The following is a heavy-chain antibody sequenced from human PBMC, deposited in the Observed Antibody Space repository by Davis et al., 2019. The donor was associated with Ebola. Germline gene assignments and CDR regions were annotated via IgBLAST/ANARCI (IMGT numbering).Heavy chain of an antibody. CDR2: ISSSSSYI. CDR3: ARDLPDYYYYYGMDV. J-gene: IGHJ6*02. Sequence: GESLKISCAASGFTFSSYSMNWVRQAPGKGLEWVSSISSSSSYIYYVDSVKGRFTISRDNAKNSLYLQMNSLRAEDTAVYYCARDLPDYYYYYGMDVWGQGTTVTVSS. D-gene: IGHD1-14*01. V-gene: IGHV3-21*01. CDR1: GFTFSSYS.